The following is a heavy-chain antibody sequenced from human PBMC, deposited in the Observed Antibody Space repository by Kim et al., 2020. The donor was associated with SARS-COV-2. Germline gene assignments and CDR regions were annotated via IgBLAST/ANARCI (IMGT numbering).Heavy chain of an antibody. CDR3: ARGDDSGLFYYHFDL. CDR1: GFSFGTHE. D-gene: IGHD1-26*01. J-gene: IGHJ4*02. Sequence: GGSLRLSCAASGFSFGTHEMNWVRQVPGKGLEWVSYISAVCISIYYADSVKGRFTISRDNAKKSLYLQMNSLRAEDTAIYYCARGDDSGLFYYHFDLWGQGTLVNVSP. CDR2: ISAVCISI. V-gene: IGHV3-48*03.